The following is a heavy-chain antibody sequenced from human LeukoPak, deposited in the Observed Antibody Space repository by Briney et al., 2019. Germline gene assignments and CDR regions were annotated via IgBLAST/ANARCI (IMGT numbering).Heavy chain of an antibody. CDR2: IELDGSQK. Sequence: GGSLRLSCAASGFAFGSYWMSWVRQAPGKGLEWVATIELDGSQKHHVDSVKGRFTISGDNADSSLYLQMNSLRAEDTAVYYCARDWDVIGGQGTLVTVSS. CDR3: ARDWDVI. CDR1: GFAFGSYW. D-gene: IGHD2/OR15-2a*01. V-gene: IGHV3-7*01. J-gene: IGHJ4*02.